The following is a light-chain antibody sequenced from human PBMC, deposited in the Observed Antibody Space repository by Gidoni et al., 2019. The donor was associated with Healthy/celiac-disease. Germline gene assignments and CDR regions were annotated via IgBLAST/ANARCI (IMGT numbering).Light chain of an antibody. Sequence: NFMLTQPHSVSESPGKTVTISCPRSSGSIATNYVQWYQQRPGSAPTTVISEDNQRPSGVADRFSGSIDSSSNSASLTISGLKTEDEADYYCQSYHGYTLVFGGGTKLTVL. CDR2: EDN. V-gene: IGLV6-57*04. J-gene: IGLJ2*01. CDR3: QSYHGYTLV. CDR1: SGSIATNY.